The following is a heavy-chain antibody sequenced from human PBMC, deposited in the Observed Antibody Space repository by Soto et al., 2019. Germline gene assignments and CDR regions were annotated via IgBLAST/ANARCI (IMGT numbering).Heavy chain of an antibody. D-gene: IGHD1-26*01. V-gene: IGHV4-59*01. Sequence: RQPPGKGLEWIGYIYYSGSTNYNPSLKSRVTISVDTSKNQFSLKLSSVTAADTAVYYCARSRERYGYFDYCGQGTLVTVSS. CDR3: ARSRERYGYFDY. J-gene: IGHJ4*02. CDR2: IYYSGST.